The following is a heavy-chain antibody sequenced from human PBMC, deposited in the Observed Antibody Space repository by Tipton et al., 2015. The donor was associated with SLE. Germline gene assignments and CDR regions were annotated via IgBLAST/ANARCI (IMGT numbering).Heavy chain of an antibody. D-gene: IGHD1-26*01. CDR2: IYYSGST. CDR3: ARRGSWWYFDL. CDR1: GGSISSSSYY. V-gene: IGHV4-39*01. Sequence: TLSLTCTVSGGSISSSSYYWGWIRQPPGKGLEWIGSIYYSGSTYYNPSLKSRVTISVDTSKNQFSLKLSSVTAADTAVYYCARRGSWWYFDLWGRGTLVTVSS. J-gene: IGHJ2*01.